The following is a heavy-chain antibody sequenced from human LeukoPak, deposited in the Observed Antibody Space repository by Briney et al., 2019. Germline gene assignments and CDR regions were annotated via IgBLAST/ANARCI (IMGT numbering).Heavy chain of an antibody. Sequence: SETLSLTCAVYGGSFSGYYWSWIRQRPGKGLECIGEINHSGSTNYNPSLKSRVTISVDTSKNQFSLKLSSVTAADTAVYYCARDKAVDPWGQGTLVTVSS. CDR1: GGSFSGYY. V-gene: IGHV4-34*01. J-gene: IGHJ5*02. CDR3: ARDKAVDP. CDR2: INHSGST.